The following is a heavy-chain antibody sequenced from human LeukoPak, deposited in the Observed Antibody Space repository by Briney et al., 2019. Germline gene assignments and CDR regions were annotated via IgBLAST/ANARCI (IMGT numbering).Heavy chain of an antibody. Sequence: SETLSLTCTVSGGSISSYYWSWIRQPPGKGLEWIGYIYYSGSTNYNPSLKSRVTISVDTSKNQFSLKLSSVTAADTAVYYYARSLGQHYYYSYYMDVWGKGTTVTVSS. CDR1: GGSISSYY. CDR3: ARSLGQHYYYSYYMDV. D-gene: IGHD7-27*01. CDR2: IYYSGST. J-gene: IGHJ6*03. V-gene: IGHV4-59*01.